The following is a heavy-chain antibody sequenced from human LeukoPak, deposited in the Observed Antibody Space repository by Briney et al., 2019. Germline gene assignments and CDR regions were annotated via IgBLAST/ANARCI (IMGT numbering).Heavy chain of an antibody. V-gene: IGHV1-2*02. CDR1: GYTFTGYY. CDR3: ARDNGHCSGGSCAVDY. D-gene: IGHD2-15*01. CDR2: INPNSGGT. J-gene: IGHJ4*02. Sequence: ASVKVSCKASGYTFTGYYMHWVRRAPGQGLEWMGWINPNSGGTNYAQKFQGRVTMTRDTSISTAYMELSRLRSEDTAVYYCARDNGHCSGGSCAVDYWGQGTLVTVSS.